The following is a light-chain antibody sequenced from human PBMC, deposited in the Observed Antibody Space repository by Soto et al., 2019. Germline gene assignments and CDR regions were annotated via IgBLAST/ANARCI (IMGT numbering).Light chain of an antibody. V-gene: IGLV1-40*01. CDR2: GNT. Sequence: QAVVTQPPSVSGAPGQRVTISCTGSRSNIGAGYDVHWYQQLPGTAPKLLIYGNTNRPSGVPDRFSGSKSATSPSLAISGLRAEDEGDYYCQSYDSSLSGWVFGGGTKLTVL. J-gene: IGLJ3*02. CDR3: QSYDSSLSGWV. CDR1: RSNIGAGYD.